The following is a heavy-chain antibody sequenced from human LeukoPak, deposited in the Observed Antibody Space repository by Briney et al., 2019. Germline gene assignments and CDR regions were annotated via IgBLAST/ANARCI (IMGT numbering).Heavy chain of an antibody. CDR2: ISSSGSTI. V-gene: IGHV3-11*04. CDR1: GFTFSDYY. D-gene: IGHD6-6*01. CDR3: ARGGSSLYNWFDP. Sequence: GGSLRLSCAASGFTFSDYYMSWIRQATGKGLEWVSYISSSGSTIYYADSVKGRFTISRDNAKNSLYMQMNSLRAEDTAVYYCARGGSSLYNWFDPWGQGTLVTVSS. J-gene: IGHJ5*02.